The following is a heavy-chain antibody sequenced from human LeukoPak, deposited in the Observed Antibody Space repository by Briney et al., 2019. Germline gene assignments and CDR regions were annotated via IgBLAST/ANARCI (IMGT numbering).Heavy chain of an antibody. V-gene: IGHV4-30-4*08. D-gene: IGHD1-26*01. Sequence: SQTLSLTCTVSGGSISSGDYYWSWIRQPPGKGLEWIGYIYYSGSTYYNPSLKSRVTISVDTSKNQFSLKLSPVTAADTAVYYCARIVGAGDAFDIWGQGTMVTVSS. J-gene: IGHJ3*02. CDR2: IYYSGST. CDR1: GGSISSGDYY. CDR3: ARIVGAGDAFDI.